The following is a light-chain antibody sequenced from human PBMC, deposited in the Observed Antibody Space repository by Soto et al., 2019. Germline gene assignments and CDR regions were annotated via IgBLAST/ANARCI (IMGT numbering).Light chain of an antibody. Sequence: DIQMTQSPSTLSASVGDRVTITCRASQSISSWLAWYQQKPGKAPKLLIYKASNLTSGVPSRFSGSGSGTEFTLTNSSLQPDDFSTYYGQQYNTYSPVTFGQGTKVEIK. CDR3: QQYNTYSPVT. J-gene: IGKJ1*01. V-gene: IGKV1-5*03. CDR1: QSISSW. CDR2: KAS.